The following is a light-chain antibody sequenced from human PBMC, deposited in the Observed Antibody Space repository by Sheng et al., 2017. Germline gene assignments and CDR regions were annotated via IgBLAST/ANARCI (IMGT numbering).Light chain of an antibody. J-gene: IGKJ4*01. Sequence: EIVLTQSPATLSLSPGETATLCCRASQSVSNYLAWYQQKPGQPPKLLIYWASTRESGVPDRFSGSGSGTDFTLTISSLQAEDVAVYYCHQYISSPLTFGGGTRVEIK. CDR3: HQYISSPLT. CDR2: WAS. CDR1: QSVSNY. V-gene: IGKV3-15*01.